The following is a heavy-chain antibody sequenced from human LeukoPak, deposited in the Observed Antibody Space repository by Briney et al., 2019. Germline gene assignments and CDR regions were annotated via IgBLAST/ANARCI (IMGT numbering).Heavy chain of an antibody. CDR2: IYYSGST. J-gene: IGHJ6*02. V-gene: IGHV4-59*08. Sequence: PSETLSLTCTVSGGSISSYYWSWIRQPPGKGLEWIGYIYYSGSTNYNPSLKSRVTISVDTSKNQFSLKLSSVTAADTAVYYCASGGPTSYPKDLRYFDWSQSHQNYYYYGMDVWGQGTTVTVSS. CDR3: ASGGPTSYPKDLRYFDWSQSHQNYYYYGMDV. CDR1: GGSISSYY. D-gene: IGHD3-9*01.